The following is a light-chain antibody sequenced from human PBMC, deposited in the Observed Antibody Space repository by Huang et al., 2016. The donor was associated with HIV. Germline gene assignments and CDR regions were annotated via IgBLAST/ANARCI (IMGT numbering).Light chain of an antibody. CDR2: DTA. J-gene: IGKJ4*01. CDR3: QQRSSGVT. V-gene: IGKV3-11*01. Sequence: IVLTQSPATLSWYPGERVTLSCRASQSVGNYIAWYQQHPGQSPKRLIYDTANRAPGTPVRFSGSGSGTDFTRTISSLESEDFAVYYCQQRSSGVTFGGGTKV. CDR1: QSVGNY.